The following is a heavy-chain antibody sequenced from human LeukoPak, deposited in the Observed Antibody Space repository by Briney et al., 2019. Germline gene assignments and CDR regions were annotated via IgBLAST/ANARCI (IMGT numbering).Heavy chain of an antibody. V-gene: IGHV3-30*18. D-gene: IGHD6-19*01. CDR3: AKGNNAYSSGWLALFDF. CDR1: GFTFNIYD. CDR2: ISYGGSDK. Sequence: GGSLRLSCAASGFTFNIYDMHWVRQAPGKGLEWVAVISYGGSDKYYADSVRGRFTISRDSSKNTLYLEVSSLRAEDTAVYYCAKGNNAYSSGWLALFDFWGQGTLVTVSS. J-gene: IGHJ4*02.